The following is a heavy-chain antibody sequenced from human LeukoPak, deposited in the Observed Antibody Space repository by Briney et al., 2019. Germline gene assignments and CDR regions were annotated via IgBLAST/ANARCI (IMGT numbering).Heavy chain of an antibody. CDR2: IYNSEST. CDR3: ARVKGSNWFDP. D-gene: IGHD6-6*01. CDR1: GVSISIYY. J-gene: IGHJ5*02. Sequence: PSETLSLTCTVSGVSISIYYWSWIRQPPGKGLEWIGYIYNSESTYYNPSLKSRVTISLDTSKNQFSLRLNSVTAADTAVYYCARVKGSNWFDPWGQGTLVTVSS. V-gene: IGHV4-59*01.